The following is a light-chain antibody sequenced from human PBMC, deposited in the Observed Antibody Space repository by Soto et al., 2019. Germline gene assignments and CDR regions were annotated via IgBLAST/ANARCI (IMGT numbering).Light chain of an antibody. CDR2: EVS. CDR1: SSDVGSYNY. CDR3: SSFTTSSSLDV. Sequence: QSALTQPASVSGSPGQSITISCTGTSSDVGSYNYVSWYQQHPGKAPKLMIYEVSNRPSGVSNRFSGSKSGSTASLTISGLQAEDEADYYCSSFTTSSSLDVFGSGTKLTVL. V-gene: IGLV2-14*01. J-gene: IGLJ1*01.